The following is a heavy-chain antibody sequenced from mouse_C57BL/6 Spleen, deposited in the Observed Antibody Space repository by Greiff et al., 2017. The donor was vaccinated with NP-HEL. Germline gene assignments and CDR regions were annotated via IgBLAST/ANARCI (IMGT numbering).Heavy chain of an antibody. CDR3: AWTYSNYDPFAY. D-gene: IGHD2-5*01. CDR1: GYSITSGYY. CDR2: ISYDGSN. J-gene: IGHJ3*01. V-gene: IGHV3-6*01. Sequence: VQLKESGPGLVKPSQSLSLTCSVTGYSITSGYYWNWIRQFPGNKLEWMGYISYDGSNNYNPSLKNRISITRDTSTNQFFLKLNSVTTEDTATYYCAWTYSNYDPFAYWGQGTLVTVSA.